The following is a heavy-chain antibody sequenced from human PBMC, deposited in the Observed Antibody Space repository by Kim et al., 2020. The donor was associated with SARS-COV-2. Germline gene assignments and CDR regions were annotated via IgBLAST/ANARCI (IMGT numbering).Heavy chain of an antibody. D-gene: IGHD3-22*01. CDR3: ARGSIGYYDSSGYQWDPHDAFDI. Sequence: GGSLRLSCAASGFTFSNYGMHWVRQAPGKGLEWVAVIWYDGSNKYSDGTNRYYADSVKGRFTVSRDNSQNTLYLQMNSLRDEDTAAYHCARGSIGYYDSSGYQWDPHDAFDIWGQGTMVTVSS. V-gene: IGHV3-33*01. CDR2: IWYDGSNKYSDGTNR. J-gene: IGHJ3*02. CDR1: GFTFSNYG.